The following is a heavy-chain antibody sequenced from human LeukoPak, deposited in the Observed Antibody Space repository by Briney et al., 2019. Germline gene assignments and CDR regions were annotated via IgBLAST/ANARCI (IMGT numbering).Heavy chain of an antibody. CDR1: GGSISSYY. V-gene: IGHV4-59*01. Sequence: PSETLSLTCTVSGGSISSYYWLWIRQPPGKGLEWLGYIYYSGSTNYNPSLKSRVTISVDTSKNQFSLKLSSVTAADTAVYYCARVGGSGWYLGSFDYWGQGTLVTVSS. CDR3: ARVGGSGWYLGSFDY. J-gene: IGHJ4*02. D-gene: IGHD6-19*01. CDR2: IYYSGST.